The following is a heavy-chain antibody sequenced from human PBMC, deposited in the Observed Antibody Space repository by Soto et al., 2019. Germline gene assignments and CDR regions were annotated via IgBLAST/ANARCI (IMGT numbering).Heavy chain of an antibody. CDR1: GFTFSSYG. CDR2: IWYDGSNK. CDR3: ARGVAIGELLSWFGP. J-gene: IGHJ5*02. V-gene: IGHV3-33*01. D-gene: IGHD3-10*01. Sequence: GGSLRLSCAASGFTFSSYGMHWVRQAPGKGLEWVAVIWYDGSNKYYADSVKGRFTISRDNSKNTLYLQMNSLRAEDTAVYYCARGVAIGELLSWFGPWGQGTLVTVSS.